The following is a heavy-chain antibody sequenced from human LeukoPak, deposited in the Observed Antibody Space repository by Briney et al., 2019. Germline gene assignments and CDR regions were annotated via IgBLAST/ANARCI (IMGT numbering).Heavy chain of an antibody. D-gene: IGHD3-22*01. CDR1: GYTFTSYY. CDR2: INPSGGST. V-gene: IGHV1-46*01. Sequence: ASVKVSCKASGYTFTSYYMHWVRQAPGQGLEWMGIINPSGGSTSYAQKFQGRVTMTRDTYTSTVYMELSSLRSEDTAVYYCARSYYHESSDYYFPPDYWGQGSLVTVSS. CDR3: ARSYYHESSDYYFPPDY. J-gene: IGHJ4*02.